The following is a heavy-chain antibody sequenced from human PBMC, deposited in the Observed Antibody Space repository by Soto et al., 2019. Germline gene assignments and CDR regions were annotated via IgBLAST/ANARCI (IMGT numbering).Heavy chain of an antibody. CDR1: GFTFSSSG. CDR2: ISIRGEYR. CDR3: ANHGGFGF. J-gene: IGHJ3*01. V-gene: IGHV3-23*01. Sequence: EGQLLQSGGGLVQPGESLRLSCAASGFTFSSSGMSWVRQAPGKGLEWVSSISIRGEYRYYADSVKGRFTISRDNSKNTLYLQMSSLTAEDTALYYCANHGGFGFWGQGTMVAVSS. D-gene: IGHD4-17*01.